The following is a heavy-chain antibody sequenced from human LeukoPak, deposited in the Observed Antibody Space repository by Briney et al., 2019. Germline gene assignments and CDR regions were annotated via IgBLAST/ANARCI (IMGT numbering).Heavy chain of an antibody. J-gene: IGHJ4*02. CDR2: LFYSGST. CDR3: ATVAVIRGVTYFDY. D-gene: IGHD3-10*01. V-gene: IGHV4-59*01. Sequence: SETLSLTCTVSGGSISSYYWSWIRQPPAKGLEWIAYLFYSGSTDYNPSLESRVTISVDTSKNQFSLKLRSVTAADTAVYYCATVAVIRGVTYFDYWGQGTQVTVSS. CDR1: GGSISSYY.